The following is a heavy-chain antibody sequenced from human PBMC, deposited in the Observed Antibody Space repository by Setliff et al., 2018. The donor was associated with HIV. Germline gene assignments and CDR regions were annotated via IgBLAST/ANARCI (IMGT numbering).Heavy chain of an antibody. CDR1: GYTFTDYF. D-gene: IGHD3-10*01. Sequence: GASVKVSCKASGYTFTDYFLHWVRQAPGQGLEWMGWINPNNGDTIYAQKFQGRVTVTRDTSINTAYMVLSSLKSDDTAMYFCARVRRVKAIITTGGMDVWGQGTTVTVSS. CDR3: ARVRRVKAIITTGGMDV. J-gene: IGHJ6*02. CDR2: INPNNGDT. V-gene: IGHV1-2*02.